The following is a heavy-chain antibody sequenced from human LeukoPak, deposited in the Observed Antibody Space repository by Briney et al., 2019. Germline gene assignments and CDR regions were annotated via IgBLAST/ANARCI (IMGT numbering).Heavy chain of an antibody. CDR1: GYFFTNYW. D-gene: IGHD6-19*01. J-gene: IGHJ1*01. V-gene: IGHV5-10-1*01. Sequence: GESLNISCKASGYFFTNYWISWVRQMPGKGLGWMGRIDPSDSFTNYSPSFQGHVTISTDKSISTAYLQWTSLRASDTAIYYCARRYSSGWYSNAECFQHWGQGTLVTVSS. CDR3: ARRYSSGWYSNAECFQH. CDR2: IDPSDSFT.